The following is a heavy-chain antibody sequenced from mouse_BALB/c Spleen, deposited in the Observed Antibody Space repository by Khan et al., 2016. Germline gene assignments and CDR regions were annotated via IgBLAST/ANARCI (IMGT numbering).Heavy chain of an antibody. CDR1: GDSITSGY. Sequence: EVQLQESGPSLVKPSQTLSLTCSVTGDSITSGYWNWIRKFPGNKLEYMGYISYSGSTYYNPSLKSRISITRDTSKSKYYLQVNTVTTDDTATYYCAGYYCHFFDYWGQGTTLTVSS. J-gene: IGHJ2*01. V-gene: IGHV3-8*02. CDR2: ISYSGST. CDR3: AGYYCHFFDY.